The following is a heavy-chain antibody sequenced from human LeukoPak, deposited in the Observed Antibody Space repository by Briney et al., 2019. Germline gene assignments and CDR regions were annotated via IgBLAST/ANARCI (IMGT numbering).Heavy chain of an antibody. Sequence: GGSLRLSCAASGFTFSSYWMSWVRQAPGKGLEWVANIKQDGSEKYYVDSVKGRFTISRDNAKNSLYLQMNSLRAEDTAVYYCARFYDSWSGYHTLHIYYYYYGMDVWGQGTTVTVSS. V-gene: IGHV3-7*01. D-gene: IGHD3-3*01. CDR1: GFTFSSYW. CDR2: IKQDGSEK. CDR3: ARFYDSWSGYHTLHIYYYYYGMDV. J-gene: IGHJ6*02.